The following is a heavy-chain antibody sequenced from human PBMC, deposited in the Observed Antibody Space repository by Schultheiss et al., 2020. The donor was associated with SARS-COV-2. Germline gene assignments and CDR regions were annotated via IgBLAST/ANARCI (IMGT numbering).Heavy chain of an antibody. J-gene: IGHJ4*02. CDR2: IFYNGGT. Sequence: SETLSLTCTVSAGSITNDYWSWIRQPPGKGLEWIGYIFYNGGTNYNPSLKSRVTISLDTSKNQFSLKLNSVTAADTAVYFCARGGVGVAAAIRPFYFDYWGQGTLVTVSS. D-gene: IGHD2-2*02. CDR1: AGSITNDY. CDR3: ARGGVGVAAAIRPFYFDY. V-gene: IGHV4-59*01.